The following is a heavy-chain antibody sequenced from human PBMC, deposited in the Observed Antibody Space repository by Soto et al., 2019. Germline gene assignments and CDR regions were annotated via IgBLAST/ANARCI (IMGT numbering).Heavy chain of an antibody. D-gene: IGHD5-12*01. J-gene: IGHJ4*02. Sequence: EASVKVSCKASGYTFTSYYIHWVRQAPGQGLEWMGRISPGNGGTSYAQKFQGRVTMTRDASISTAYMELSSLRSDDAAVYYCATMGSSGYDRSLAYWGQGALVTVSS. CDR1: GYTFTSYY. CDR3: ATMGSSGYDRSLAY. CDR2: ISPGNGGT. V-gene: IGHV1-2*02.